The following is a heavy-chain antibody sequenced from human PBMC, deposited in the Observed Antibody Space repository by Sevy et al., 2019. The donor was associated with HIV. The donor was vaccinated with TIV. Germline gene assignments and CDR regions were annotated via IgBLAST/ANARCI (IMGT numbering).Heavy chain of an antibody. V-gene: IGHV3-23*01. CDR1: GFTFSSYA. J-gene: IGHJ4*02. CDR3: AKDRGKYYGSDFDY. D-gene: IGHD3-10*01. Sequence: GGSLRLSCAASGFTFSSYAMSWVRQAPGKGLEWVSAISGSGGSTYYADSVKGRFTISRDNSKNTLYLQMNSLRAGDKAVYYCAKDRGKYYGSDFDYWGQGTLVTVSS. CDR2: ISGSGGST.